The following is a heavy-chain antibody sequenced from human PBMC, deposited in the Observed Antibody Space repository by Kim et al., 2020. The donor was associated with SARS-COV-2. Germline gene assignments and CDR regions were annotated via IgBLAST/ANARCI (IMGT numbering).Heavy chain of an antibody. CDR2: INHSGST. CDR1: GGSFSGYY. D-gene: IGHD2-2*01. V-gene: IGHV4-34*01. J-gene: IGHJ3*02. CDR3: ARAGPGGIVVVPAADAFDI. Sequence: SETLSLTCAVYGGSFSGYYWSWIRQPPGKGLEWIGEINHSGSTNYNPSLKSRVTISVDTSKNQFSLKLSSVTAADTAVYYCARAGPGGIVVVPAADAFDIWGQGTMVTVSS.